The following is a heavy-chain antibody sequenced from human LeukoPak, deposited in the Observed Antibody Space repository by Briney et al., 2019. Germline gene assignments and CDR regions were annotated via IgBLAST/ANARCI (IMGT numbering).Heavy chain of an antibody. D-gene: IGHD2-15*01. V-gene: IGHV1-2*02. CDR1: GYTFDDHD. CDR2: FNPISGGT. Sequence: GASVKVSCKASGYTFDDHDMHWVRQPPRQGLESMGWFNPISGGTAYARKFQGRVTMTWDTSISTVYMELIRLTSDDTALFYCARVPRQLLPYFDYWGQGTLVTVSS. J-gene: IGHJ4*02. CDR3: ARVPRQLLPYFDY.